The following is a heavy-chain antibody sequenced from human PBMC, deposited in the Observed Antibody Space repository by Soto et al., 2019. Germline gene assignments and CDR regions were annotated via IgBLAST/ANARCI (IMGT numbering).Heavy chain of an antibody. CDR3: ARFDGRNGYYGDY. CDR2: IYPDDSDT. Sequence: VQSGAEVKKPGESLKISCKGSGYSFTTYWIGWVRQMPGKGLEWMGLIYPDDSDTRYNPSFQGQVTVSADKSINTAYLQWNSLKASDTAIYYCARFDGRNGYYGDYWGQGTLVTVSS. D-gene: IGHD3-10*01. V-gene: IGHV5-51*01. J-gene: IGHJ4*02. CDR1: GYSFTTYW.